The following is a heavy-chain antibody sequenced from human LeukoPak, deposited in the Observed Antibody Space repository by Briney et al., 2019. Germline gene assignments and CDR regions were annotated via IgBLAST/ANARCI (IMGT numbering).Heavy chain of an antibody. CDR1: GYSFTSYW. V-gene: IGHV5-51*01. CDR3: ARRDSSGYYYVGLFDY. J-gene: IGHJ4*02. D-gene: IGHD3-22*01. CDR2: IYPGDSDT. Sequence: GESLKISCKGSGYSFTSYWIGWVRQMPGKGLGWVGIIYPGDSDTRYSPSFQGQVTISADKSISTAYLQWSSLKASDTAMYYCARRDSSGYYYVGLFDYWGQGTLVTVSS.